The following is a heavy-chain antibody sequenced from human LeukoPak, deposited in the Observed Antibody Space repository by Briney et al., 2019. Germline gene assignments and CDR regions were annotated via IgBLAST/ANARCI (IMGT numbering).Heavy chain of an antibody. CDR2: SSTTGNTI. Sequence: GGSLRLSCAASGLTFSAHSMNWVRQAPGKGLEWVSYSSTTGNTIHYTDSVKGRFTVSRDNAKNSLFLQMNSLRDEDTAVYYCARKGGGGRSDALDIWGQGTMVTVSS. J-gene: IGHJ3*02. V-gene: IGHV3-48*02. CDR1: GLTFSAHS. D-gene: IGHD2-21*01. CDR3: ARKGGGGRSDALDI.